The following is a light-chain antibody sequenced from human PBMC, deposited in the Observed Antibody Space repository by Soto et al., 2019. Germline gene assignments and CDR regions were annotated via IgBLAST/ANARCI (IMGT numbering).Light chain of an antibody. CDR1: SSDVGGYNA. CDR2: DVT. V-gene: IGLV2-14*03. Sequence: QSALTQPASVSGSPGQSITISCTGTSSDVGGYNAVSWFQQHPGKAPKLLIYDVTSRPSGVSHRFSGSKSGDTASLTISGLQAEDEADYYCSSYTSSGAYAFGSGTQLTVL. J-gene: IGLJ7*01. CDR3: SSYTSSGAYA.